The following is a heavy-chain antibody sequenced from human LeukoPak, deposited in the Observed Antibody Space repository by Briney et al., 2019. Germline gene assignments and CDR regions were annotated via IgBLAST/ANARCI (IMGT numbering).Heavy chain of an antibody. D-gene: IGHD3-9*01. J-gene: IGHJ4*02. Sequence: GGSLRLSCAASGFTFDDYAMHWVRQTPGKGLEWVSGISWNSGSIGYADSVKGRFTISRDNAKNSLYLQMNSLRAGDTALYYCAKDVGYFDWLFDYWGQGTLVTVSS. CDR2: ISWNSGSI. CDR1: GFTFDDYA. CDR3: AKDVGYFDWLFDY. V-gene: IGHV3-9*01.